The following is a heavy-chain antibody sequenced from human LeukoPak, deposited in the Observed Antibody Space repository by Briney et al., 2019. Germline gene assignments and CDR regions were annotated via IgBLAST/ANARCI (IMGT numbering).Heavy chain of an antibody. V-gene: IGHV6-1*01. CDR2: TYFRSKWYN. Sequence: KASQTLSLTCAISGDTVSSSSATWHWIRQSPSRGLEWLGRTYFRSKWYNDDAVSVATRVTIRPDTSKNQFSLQLISVSPEDTAVYYCARISLPTTGRNAFDIWGQGTMVIVSS. J-gene: IGHJ3*02. CDR3: ARISLPTTGRNAFDI. CDR1: GDTVSSSSAT. D-gene: IGHD1-26*01.